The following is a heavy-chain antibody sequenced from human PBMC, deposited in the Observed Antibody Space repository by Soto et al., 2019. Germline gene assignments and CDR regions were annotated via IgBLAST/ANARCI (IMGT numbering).Heavy chain of an antibody. J-gene: IGHJ5*02. Sequence: SETLSLTCTVSGGSISSSSYYWGWIRQPPGKGLEWIGSMYYSGSTYYNPSLKSRVTISVDTSKNQFSLNLSSVTAADTAVYYCARVFSDSSSFFDPWGQGTLVTVSS. CDR1: GGSISSSSYY. CDR2: MYYSGST. V-gene: IGHV4-39*01. CDR3: ARVFSDSSSFFDP. D-gene: IGHD6-13*01.